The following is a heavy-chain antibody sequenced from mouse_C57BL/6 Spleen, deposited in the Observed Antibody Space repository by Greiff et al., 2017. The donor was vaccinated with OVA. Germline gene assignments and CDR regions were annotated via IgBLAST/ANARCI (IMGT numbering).Heavy chain of an antibody. D-gene: IGHD2-3*01. CDR1: GFNIKDDY. CDR2: IDPENGDT. CDR3: TGGYDGYYRFAY. V-gene: IGHV14-4*01. Sequence: EVQLVESGAELVRPGASVKLSCTASGFNIKDDYMHWVKQRPEQGLEWIGWIDPENGDTEYASKFQGKATITADTSSNTAYLQLSSLTSEDTAVYYCTGGYDGYYRFAYWGQGTLVTVSA. J-gene: IGHJ3*01.